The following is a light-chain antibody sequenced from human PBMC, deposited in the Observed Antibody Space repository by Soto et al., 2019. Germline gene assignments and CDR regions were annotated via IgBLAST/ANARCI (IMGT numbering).Light chain of an antibody. J-gene: IGLJ3*02. Sequence: QSALTQPASVSGSPGRSITISCTGTSSDVGVYKFVSWYQQHPGKAPKLMIYEVSNRPSAVSNRFSGSKSGNTASLTISGLQAEDEADYYCSSYTRSTTLVFGGGTQLTVL. V-gene: IGLV2-14*01. CDR1: SSDVGVYKF. CDR3: SSYTRSTTLV. CDR2: EVS.